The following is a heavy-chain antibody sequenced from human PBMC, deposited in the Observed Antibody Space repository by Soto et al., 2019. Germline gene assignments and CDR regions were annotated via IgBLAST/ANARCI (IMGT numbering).Heavy chain of an antibody. J-gene: IGHJ4*02. CDR3: ARSWAVAGSYDY. Sequence: EVQMVESGGGLVQPGGSLRLSCAASGFTVGSNYMNWVRQAPGKGLEWVSVIDSGGSTYYADSVKGRFTISRDNSKNTLYLQMNSLRAEDTAVYYCARSWAVAGSYDYWGQGTLVTVSS. CDR2: IDSGGST. D-gene: IGHD6-19*01. CDR1: GFTVGSNY. V-gene: IGHV3-66*01.